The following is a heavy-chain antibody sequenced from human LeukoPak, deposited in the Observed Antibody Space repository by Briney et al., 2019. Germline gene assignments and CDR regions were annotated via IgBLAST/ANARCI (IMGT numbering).Heavy chain of an antibody. V-gene: IGHV4-39*07. CDR1: GGSISSSSYY. CDR3: ARDRRGLWFGITAALAFDI. J-gene: IGHJ3*02. CDR2: IYYSGST. Sequence: ASETLSLTCTVPGGSISSSSYYWGWIRQPPGKGLEWIGSIYYSGSTYYNPSLKSRVTISVDTSKNQFSLKLSSVTAADTAVYYCARDRRGLWFGITAALAFDIWGQGTMVTVSS. D-gene: IGHD3-10*01.